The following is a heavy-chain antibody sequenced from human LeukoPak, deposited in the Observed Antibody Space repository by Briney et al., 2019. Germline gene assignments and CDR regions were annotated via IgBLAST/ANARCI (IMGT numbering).Heavy chain of an antibody. CDR3: AYSSSWYDY. Sequence: ASVKFSCKASGYTFTGYYMHWVRQAPGQRREWMGWINPNSGGTNYAQKFQGRVTMTMDTSISTAYMELSRLRSDDTAVYYCAYSSSWYDYWGQGTLVTVSS. CDR1: GYTFTGYY. V-gene: IGHV1-2*02. D-gene: IGHD6-13*01. J-gene: IGHJ4*02. CDR2: INPNSGGT.